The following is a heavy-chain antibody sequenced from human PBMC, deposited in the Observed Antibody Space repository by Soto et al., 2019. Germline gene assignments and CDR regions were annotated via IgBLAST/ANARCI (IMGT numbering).Heavy chain of an antibody. Sequence: GGSLRLPCAASGFTFSSYAMSWVRQAPGKGLEWVSAISGSGGSTYYADSVKGRFTISRDNSKNTLYLQMNSLRAEDTAVYYCAQGYDSSGYYPGYWGQGTLVAVSS. V-gene: IGHV3-23*01. J-gene: IGHJ4*02. CDR2: ISGSGGST. CDR1: GFTFSSYA. CDR3: AQGYDSSGYYPGY. D-gene: IGHD3-22*01.